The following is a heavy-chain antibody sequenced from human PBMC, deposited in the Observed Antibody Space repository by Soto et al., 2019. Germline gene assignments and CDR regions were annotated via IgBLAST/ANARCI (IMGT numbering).Heavy chain of an antibody. CDR3: ARRGYGSGSYYVDV. CDR1: GSSISSSSYY. CDR2: IYYSGST. V-gene: IGHV4-39*01. J-gene: IGHJ6*02. Sequence: SETLSLTCTVSGSSISSSSYYCGWIRQPPGKGLEWIGSIYYSGSTYYNPSLKSRVTISVDTSKNQFSLKLSSVTAADTAVYYCARRGYGSGSYYVDVWGQGTTVTVSS. D-gene: IGHD3-10*01.